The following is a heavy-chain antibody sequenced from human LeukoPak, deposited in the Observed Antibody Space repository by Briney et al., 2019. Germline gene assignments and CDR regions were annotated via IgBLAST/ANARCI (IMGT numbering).Heavy chain of an antibody. D-gene: IGHD6-19*01. CDR1: GYSFTSYW. CDR3: ASLPAQWLVRGVYYFDY. J-gene: IGHJ4*02. CDR2: IYPGDSDT. Sequence: KPGESLKISCTGSGYSFTSYWIGWVRQMPGKGLEWMGIIYPGDSDTRYSPSFQGQVTISADKSISTAYLQWSSLKASDTAMYYCASLPAQWLVRGVYYFDYWGQGTLVTVSS. V-gene: IGHV5-51*03.